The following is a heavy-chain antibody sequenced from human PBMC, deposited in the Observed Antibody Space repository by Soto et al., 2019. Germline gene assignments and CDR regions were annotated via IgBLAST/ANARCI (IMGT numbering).Heavy chain of an antibody. D-gene: IGHD4-4*01. CDR3: ARDDYINHHAYDY. J-gene: IGHJ4*02. Sequence: PSETLSLTCTVSGGSISIGDYFWTWIRQLPGKGLEWMGYIYFSGSAYYNPSLKSRLTMSLDTSENQFSLRPTSVTAADTGLYFCARDDYINHHAYDYWGQGILVTVSS. CDR2: IYFSGSA. V-gene: IGHV4-31*03. CDR1: GGSISIGDYF.